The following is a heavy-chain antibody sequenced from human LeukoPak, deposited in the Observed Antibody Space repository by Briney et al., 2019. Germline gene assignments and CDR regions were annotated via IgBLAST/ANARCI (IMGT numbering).Heavy chain of an antibody. CDR3: ARLVVAATEDAFDI. CDR2: IIPILGIA. Sequence: SVKVSCKSSGGTFSSYAISWVRQAPGQGLEWMGRIIPILGIANYAQKFQGRVTITADKSTSTAYMELSSLRSEDTAVYYCARLVVAATEDAFDIWGQGTMVTVSS. V-gene: IGHV1-69*04. J-gene: IGHJ3*02. CDR1: GGTFSSYA. D-gene: IGHD2-15*01.